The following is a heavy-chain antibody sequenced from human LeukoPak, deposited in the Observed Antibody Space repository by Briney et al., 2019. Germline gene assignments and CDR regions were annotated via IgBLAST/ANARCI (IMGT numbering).Heavy chain of an antibody. V-gene: IGHV3-33*06. Sequence: PGGSLRLSCAASGFTFSSYGMHWVRQAPGKGLEWVAVIWYDGSNKYYADSVKGRFTISRDNSKNTLYLQMNSLRAEDTAVYYCAKTANYYDSSGVDYWGQGTLVTVSS. CDR1: GFTFSSYG. CDR3: AKTANYYDSSGVDY. J-gene: IGHJ4*02. D-gene: IGHD3-22*01. CDR2: IWYDGSNK.